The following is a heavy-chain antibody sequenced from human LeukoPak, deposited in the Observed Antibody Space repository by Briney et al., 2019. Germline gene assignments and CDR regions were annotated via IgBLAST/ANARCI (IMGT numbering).Heavy chain of an antibody. V-gene: IGHV1-24*01. CDR1: GYTLTELS. CDR3: ATDGIAAAGTAPLF. Sequence: ASVKVSCKVSGYTLTELSMHWVRQAPGKGLEWMGGFDPEDGETIYAQKFQGRVTMTEDTSTDTAYMELSSLRSEDTAVYYCATDGIAAAGTAPLFWGQGTLVTVPS. D-gene: IGHD6-13*01. J-gene: IGHJ4*02. CDR2: FDPEDGET.